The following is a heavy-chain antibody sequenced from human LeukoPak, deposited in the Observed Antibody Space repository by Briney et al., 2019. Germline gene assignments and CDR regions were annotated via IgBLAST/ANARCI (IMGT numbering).Heavy chain of an antibody. CDR2: NYHSGST. V-gene: IGHV4-39*01. J-gene: IGHJ6*02. Sequence: SETLSLTCTVSGGSISSWSYYWGCLRQPPGKGLEWIGSNYHSGSTYYNPSLKSRVTISVDTSKHQFSLKLSSVTAADTAVYYCARGDYDTSGYYYYYYGMDVWGQGTTVTVSS. CDR3: ARGDYDTSGYYYYYYGMDV. D-gene: IGHD3-22*01. CDR1: GGSISSWSYY.